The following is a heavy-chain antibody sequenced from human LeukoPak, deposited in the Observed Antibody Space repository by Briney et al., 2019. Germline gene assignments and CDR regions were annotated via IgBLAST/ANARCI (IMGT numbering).Heavy chain of an antibody. V-gene: IGHV5-51*01. J-gene: IGHJ3*02. Sequence: KAGESLKISCQGSGYSFSSYWIGWVRQMPGKGLEWMGIIHPGDSETITRDSPSFQGQVTISVDKSISTAFLQWSSLKASDTAMYYCAKSSPRGYGAFDIWGQGTMVTVSS. D-gene: IGHD2-15*01. CDR2: IHPGDSETIT. CDR1: GYSFSSYW. CDR3: AKSSPRGYGAFDI.